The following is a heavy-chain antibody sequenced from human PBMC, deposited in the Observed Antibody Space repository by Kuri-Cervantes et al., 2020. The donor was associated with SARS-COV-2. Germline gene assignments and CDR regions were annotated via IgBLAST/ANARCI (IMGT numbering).Heavy chain of an antibody. CDR1: GYTFASYG. CDR2: ISGYNGNT. CDR3: ARGSYYYHYYYMDV. J-gene: IGHJ6*03. V-gene: IGHV1-18*01. Sequence: ASVKVSCKASGYTFASYGITWVRPAPGQGLEWMGWISGYNGNTKFAQKLQGRVTMTTDTSTNTAYLEVRSLRSDDTAVYYCARGSYYYHYYYMDVWGKGTTVTSP.